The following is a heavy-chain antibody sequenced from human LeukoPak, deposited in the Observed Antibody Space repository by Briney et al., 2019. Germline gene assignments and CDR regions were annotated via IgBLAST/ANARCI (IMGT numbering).Heavy chain of an antibody. CDR1: GYTFTSYG. Sequence: ASVKVSCKASGYTFTSYGISWVRQAPGQGLEWMGWISAYNGNTNYAQKLQGRVTMTTDTSTSTAYMELRSLRSDDTAVYYCASNREYCSGGSCYGAFDPWGQGTLVTVSS. J-gene: IGHJ5*02. CDR2: ISAYNGNT. CDR3: ASNREYCSGGSCYGAFDP. D-gene: IGHD2-15*01. V-gene: IGHV1-18*01.